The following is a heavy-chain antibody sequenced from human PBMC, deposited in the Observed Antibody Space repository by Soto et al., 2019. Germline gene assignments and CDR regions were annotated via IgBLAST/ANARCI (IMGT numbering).Heavy chain of an antibody. CDR3: ARDRGSYALDY. CDR2: ISADNGNT. V-gene: IGHV1-18*01. J-gene: IGHJ4*02. Sequence: ASVKVSCKASGYTFTSYAMRWVRQAPGQGLEWMGWISADNGNTNYAQKLQGRVTMTTDTSTSTAYMELRSLRSDDTAVYYCARDRGSYALDYWGQGTLVTVSS. D-gene: IGHD1-26*01. CDR1: GYTFTSYA.